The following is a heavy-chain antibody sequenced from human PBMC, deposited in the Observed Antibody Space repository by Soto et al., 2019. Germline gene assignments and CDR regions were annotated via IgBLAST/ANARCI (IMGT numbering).Heavy chain of an antibody. CDR2: ISGSGGST. D-gene: IGHD6-19*01. J-gene: IGHJ4*02. V-gene: IGHV3-23*01. Sequence: EVQLLESGGGLVQPGGSLRLSCAASGFIFSSYAMSWVRQAPGKGLEWVSAISGSGGSTYYADSVKGRYTISRDNSKNTLYLQMNSLRAEDTAVYYCAKAFVSVAVAELDYWGQGTLVTVSS. CDR3: AKAFVSVAVAELDY. CDR1: GFIFSSYA.